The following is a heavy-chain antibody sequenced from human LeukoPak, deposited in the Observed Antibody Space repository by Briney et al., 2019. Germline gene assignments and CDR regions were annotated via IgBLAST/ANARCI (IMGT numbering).Heavy chain of an antibody. CDR1: GGTFSSYA. CDR2: IIPIFGTA. D-gene: IGHD3-22*01. CDR3: ARDREYYDSSGYGAMAI. V-gene: IGHV1-69*05. J-gene: IGHJ3*02. Sequence: SVKVSCKASGGTFSSYAISWVRQAPGQGLEWMGRIIPIFGTANYAQKFQGRVTITTDESTSTAYMELSSLRSEDTAVYYCARDREYYDSSGYGAMAIWGQETMVTVSS.